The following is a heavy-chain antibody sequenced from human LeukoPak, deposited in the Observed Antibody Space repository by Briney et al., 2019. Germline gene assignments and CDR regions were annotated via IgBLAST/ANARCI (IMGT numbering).Heavy chain of an antibody. J-gene: IGHJ4*02. V-gene: IGHV3-30*02. CDR2: IRFDGTSE. D-gene: IGHD3-22*01. CDR3: AKDLDRYYYDSSGDY. Sequence: GGSLRLSCAASGFTFSNFGMHWVRQAPGKGLEWVAFIRFDGTSEFYADSVKARFTISRDNSQNTLYLQMNSLRAEDTAVYYCAKDLDRYYYDSSGDYWGQGTLVTVSS. CDR1: GFTFSNFG.